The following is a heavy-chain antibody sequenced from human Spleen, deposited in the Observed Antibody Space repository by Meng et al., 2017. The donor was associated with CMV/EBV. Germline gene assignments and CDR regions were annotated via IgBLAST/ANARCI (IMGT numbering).Heavy chain of an antibody. CDR1: GFTFSSYA. D-gene: IGHD4-23*01. CDR2: ISFSGSGT. J-gene: IGHJ3*02. V-gene: IGHV3-48*04. CDR3: ARVPVVTQDAFDI. Sequence: GESLKISCAASGFTFSSYAMSWVRQAPGKGLEWISYISFSGSGTYYADSVKGRFTISRDNAKNSLYLQMNSLRAEDTAVYYCARVPVVTQDAFDIWGQGTMVTVSS.